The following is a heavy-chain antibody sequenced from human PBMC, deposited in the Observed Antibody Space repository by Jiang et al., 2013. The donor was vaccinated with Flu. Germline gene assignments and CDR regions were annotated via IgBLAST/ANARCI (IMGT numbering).Heavy chain of an antibody. D-gene: IGHD5-18*01. CDR2: INHSGST. CDR1: GGSFSGYY. Sequence: ELLKPSETLSLTCAVYGGSFSGYYWSWIRQPPGKGLEWIGEINHSGSTNYNPSLKSRVTISVDTSKNQFSLKLSSVTAADTAVYYCARARHGYSYGFLDYWGQGTL. CDR3: ARARHGYSYGFLDY. V-gene: IGHV4-34*01. J-gene: IGHJ4*02.